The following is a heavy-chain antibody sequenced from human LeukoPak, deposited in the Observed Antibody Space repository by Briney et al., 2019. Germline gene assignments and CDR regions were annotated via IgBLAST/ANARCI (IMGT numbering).Heavy chain of an antibody. D-gene: IGHD5-12*01. J-gene: IGHJ3*02. CDR2: IYYSGST. CDR3: ARRKYSGYGPDAFDI. Sequence: SETLSLTCTVSGGSISSSSYYWGWIRQPPGKGLEWIGSIYYSGSTYYNPSLKSRVAISVDTSKNQFSLKLSSVTAADTAVYYCARRKYSGYGPDAFDIWGQGTMVTVSS. V-gene: IGHV4-39*01. CDR1: GGSISSSSYY.